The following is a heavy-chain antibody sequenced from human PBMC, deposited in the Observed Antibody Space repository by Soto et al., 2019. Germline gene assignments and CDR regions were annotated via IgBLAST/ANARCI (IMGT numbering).Heavy chain of an antibody. J-gene: IGHJ4*02. CDR3: TRDVSGGFFDY. CDR2: INEEGNKK. D-gene: IGHD3-10*01. CDR1: GFTFSNNW. Sequence: PGGSLRLSCVVSGFTFSNNWMSWVRQAPGKGLEWVANINEEGNKKYYMGSVKDRFTISRDNGKNSVYLQMNSPRAEDTAVYYCTRDVSGGFFDYWGQGALVTVSS. V-gene: IGHV3-7*01.